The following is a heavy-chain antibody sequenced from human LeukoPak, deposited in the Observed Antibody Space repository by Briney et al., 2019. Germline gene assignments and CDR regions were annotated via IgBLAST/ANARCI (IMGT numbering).Heavy chain of an antibody. D-gene: IGHD6-13*01. Sequence: ASVKVSCKASGYTFTGYYMHWVRQAPGQGLEWMGWINPNSGGTNYAQKFQGWVTMTRDTSISTAYMELSRLRSDDTAVYYCARELAAASGSWFDPWGQGTLATVSS. J-gene: IGHJ5*02. V-gene: IGHV1-2*04. CDR3: ARELAAASGSWFDP. CDR1: GYTFTGYY. CDR2: INPNSGGT.